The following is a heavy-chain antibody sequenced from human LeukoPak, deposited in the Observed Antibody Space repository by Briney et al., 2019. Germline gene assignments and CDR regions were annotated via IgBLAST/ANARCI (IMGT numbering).Heavy chain of an antibody. D-gene: IGHD2-15*01. Sequence: ASVKVSCKASGYTFTSYGISWVRQAPGQGLEWMGWISAYNGNTNYAQKLQGRVTMTTDTSTSTAYMGLRSLRSDDTAVYYCARDSVVVVAASDWFDPWGQGTLVTVSS. CDR3: ARDSVVVVAASDWFDP. J-gene: IGHJ5*02. CDR2: ISAYNGNT. CDR1: GYTFTSYG. V-gene: IGHV1-18*01.